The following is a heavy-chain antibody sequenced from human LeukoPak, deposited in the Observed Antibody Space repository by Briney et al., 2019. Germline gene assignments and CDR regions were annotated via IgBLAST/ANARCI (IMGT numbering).Heavy chain of an antibody. CDR1: GFTFSSSW. D-gene: IGHD1-26*01. J-gene: IGHJ4*02. V-gene: IGHV3-74*01. CDR3: VKVRGRARVGYFDY. Sequence: PGGSLRLSCAASGFTFSSSWIHWVRQAPGKGLVWVLRINKDGSVTDYAESVKGRFSISRDHAKITLYLQMNSLRVEDTAIYYCVKVRGRARVGYFDYWGQGTLVTVSS. CDR2: INKDGSVT.